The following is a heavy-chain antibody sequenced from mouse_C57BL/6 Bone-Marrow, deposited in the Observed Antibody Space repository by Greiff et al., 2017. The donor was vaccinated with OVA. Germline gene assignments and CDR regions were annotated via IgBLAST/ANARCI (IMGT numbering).Heavy chain of an antibody. CDR2: ISYSGST. CDR3: AREGSGYVMDY. J-gene: IGHJ4*01. CDR1: GYSITSGYD. D-gene: IGHD3-2*02. Sequence: EVKLMESGPGMVKPSQSLSLTCTVTGYSITSGYDWHWIRHFPGNKLEWMGYISYSGSTNYNPSLKSRISITHDTSTNHFFLKLNSVTTEDTATYYCAREGSGYVMDYWGQGTSVTVSS. V-gene: IGHV3-1*01.